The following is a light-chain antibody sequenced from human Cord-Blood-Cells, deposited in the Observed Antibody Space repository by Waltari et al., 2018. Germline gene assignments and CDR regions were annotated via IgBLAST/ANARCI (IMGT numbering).Light chain of an antibody. V-gene: IGLV2-23*01. CDR2: EGS. Sequence: QSALTQPASVSGSPGQSITISCTGTSSDVGRYNLVSWYQQHPGKAPNLMIYEGSKWPSGVSNRFSGSKSGNTASLTISGLQAEDEADYYCCSYAGSSLPYVFGTGTKVTVL. CDR3: CSYAGSSLPYV. CDR1: SSDVGRYNL. J-gene: IGLJ1*01.